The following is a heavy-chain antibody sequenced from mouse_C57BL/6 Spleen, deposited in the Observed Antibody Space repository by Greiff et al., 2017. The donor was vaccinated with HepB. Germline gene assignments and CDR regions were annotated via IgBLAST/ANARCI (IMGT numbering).Heavy chain of an antibody. D-gene: IGHD2-5*01. CDR1: GYTFTDYN. Sequence: EVKLMESGPELVKPGASVKIPCKASGYTFTDYNMDWVKQSHGKSLEWIGDINPNNGGTIYNQKFKGKATLTVDKSSSTAYMELRSLTSEDTAVYYCARGDYSNYDYAMDYWGQGTSVTVSS. CDR2: INPNNGGT. CDR3: ARGDYSNYDYAMDY. V-gene: IGHV1-18*01. J-gene: IGHJ4*01.